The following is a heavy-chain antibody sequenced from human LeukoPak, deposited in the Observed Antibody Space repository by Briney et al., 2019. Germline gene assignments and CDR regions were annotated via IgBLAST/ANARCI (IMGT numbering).Heavy chain of an antibody. CDR2: IKEDGSQK. CDR3: ARAFS. Sequence: GGSLRLSCAASGFSSSSQWMSWVRQAPGKGPEWVANIKEDGSQKSYVDSVKGRFTLSRDNAKNSLYLQMNSLRAEDTAVYYCARAFSWGQGTLVTVSS. V-gene: IGHV3-7*01. D-gene: IGHD3-16*01. CDR1: GFSSSSQW. J-gene: IGHJ5*02.